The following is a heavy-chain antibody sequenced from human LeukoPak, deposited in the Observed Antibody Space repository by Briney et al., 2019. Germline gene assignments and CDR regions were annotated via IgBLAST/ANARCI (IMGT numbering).Heavy chain of an antibody. CDR1: GGSISTYY. CDR2: ISDSGDDT. V-gene: IGHV3-23*01. D-gene: IGHD6-19*01. Sequence: PSETLSLTCTVSGGSISTYYWSWVRQAPGKRLEWVSGISDSGDDTDYADSVKGRFTISRDNSKNTLFLQMNILRVEDTAVYYCVKVGGGGGWYWSPWGQGTLVTVSS. CDR3: VKVGGGGGWYWSP. J-gene: IGHJ5*02.